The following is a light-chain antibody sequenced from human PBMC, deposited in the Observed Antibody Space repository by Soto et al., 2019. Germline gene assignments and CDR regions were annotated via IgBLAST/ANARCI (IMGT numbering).Light chain of an antibody. CDR1: QSVSSN. CDR3: QQYNNWLLRT. J-gene: IGKJ1*01. CDR2: GAS. Sequence: EIVMTQSPATLSVSPGERATLSCSASQSVSSNLAWYQQKPGQAPRLLIYGASTRATGIPARFSGSGSGTEFTLTISSLQSEDFAVDYCQQYNNWLLRTFGQGTKVEIK. V-gene: IGKV3-15*01.